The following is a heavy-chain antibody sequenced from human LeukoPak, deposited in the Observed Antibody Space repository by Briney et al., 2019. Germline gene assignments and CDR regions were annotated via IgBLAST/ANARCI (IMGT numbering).Heavy chain of an antibody. CDR2: LYTGGST. J-gene: IGHJ4*02. CDR1: GFTFSSYG. V-gene: IGHV3-66*01. CDR3: ARTRRGSSWSAFDS. D-gene: IGHD6-13*01. Sequence: GGSLRLSCAASGFTFSSYGMTWVRQAPGKGLEWVSILYTGGSTYYADSVKGRFTISRDNSKNTLYLQMNSLRAEDTAVYYCARTRRGSSWSAFDSWGQGTLVTVSS.